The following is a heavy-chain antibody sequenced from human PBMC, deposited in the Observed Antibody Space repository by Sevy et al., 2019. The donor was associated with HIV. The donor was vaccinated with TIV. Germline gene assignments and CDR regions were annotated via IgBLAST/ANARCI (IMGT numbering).Heavy chain of an antibody. CDR3: ARVGAYSSGWYRGFDY. D-gene: IGHD6-19*01. V-gene: IGHV3-66*01. Sequence: GGSLRLSCAASGFTVSSNYMNWVRQAPGKGLEWVSVIYGGGSTYYADSVKGRFTISRDNSKNTLYLQMNSLRAEDTAVYYCARVGAYSSGWYRGFDYWGQGTLVTVSS. CDR2: IYGGGST. CDR1: GFTVSSNY. J-gene: IGHJ4*02.